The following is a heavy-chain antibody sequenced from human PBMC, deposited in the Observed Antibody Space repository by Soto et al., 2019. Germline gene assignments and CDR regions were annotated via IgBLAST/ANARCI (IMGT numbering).Heavy chain of an antibody. D-gene: IGHD2-21*02. V-gene: IGHV4-30-2*01. J-gene: IGHJ4*02. CDR2: IYHSGST. CDR3: ARATAIGYYFDY. CDR1: GDTISTGGNT. Sequence: PSXTLSLTCDVCGDTISTGGNTWSWNRQPPGKGLEWIGYIYHSGSTYYNPSLKSRVTISVDRSKNQFSLKLSSVTAADTAVYYCARATAIGYYFDYWGQGTLVTVSS.